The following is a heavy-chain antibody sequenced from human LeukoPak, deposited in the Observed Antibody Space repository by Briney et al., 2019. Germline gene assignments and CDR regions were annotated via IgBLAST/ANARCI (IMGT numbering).Heavy chain of an antibody. CDR2: IYTSGNT. CDR3: ARGGSGWYLYDS. CDR1: GFTVTSNY. V-gene: IGHV3-66*01. Sequence: GGSLRLSCAASGFTVTSNYMNWVRQAPGKGLEWVSVIYTSGNTYYSDSVQGRFTLSRDISKNTLYLQMNSLRAEDTAVYYCARGGSGWYLYDSWGQGTLVTVSS. D-gene: IGHD6-19*01. J-gene: IGHJ4*02.